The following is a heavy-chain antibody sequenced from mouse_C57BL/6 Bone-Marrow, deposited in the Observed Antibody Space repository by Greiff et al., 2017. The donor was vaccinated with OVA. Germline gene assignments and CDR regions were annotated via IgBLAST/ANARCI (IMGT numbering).Heavy chain of an antibody. CDR1: GFTFSSYG. CDR2: ISSGGSYT. CDR3: TIHYYGSSYD. J-gene: IGHJ2*01. D-gene: IGHD1-1*01. Sequence: EVQLQQSGGDLVKPGGSLKLSCAASGFTFSSYGMSWVRQTPDKRLEWVATISSGGSYTYYPDSVKGRFTISRDNAKNTLYLQMSSLKSEDTAMYYCTIHYYGSSYDWGKGTTLTVSS. V-gene: IGHV5-6*01.